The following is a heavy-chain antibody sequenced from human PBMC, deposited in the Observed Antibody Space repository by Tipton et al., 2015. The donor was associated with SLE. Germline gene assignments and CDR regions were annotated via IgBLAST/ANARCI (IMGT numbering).Heavy chain of an antibody. CDR3: ARDRRVVTQGVFDT. V-gene: IGHV3-23*01. J-gene: IGHJ3*02. CDR1: GFTFSSYA. Sequence: GSLRLSCTASGFTFSSYAMNWVRQAPGKGLEWVSGISGSGGSTYYADSVKGRFTLSRDNSNNTLFLQMNSLRAEDTAVYYCARDRRVVTQGVFDTWGQGTMVTVSS. CDR2: ISGSGGST. D-gene: IGHD2-21*02.